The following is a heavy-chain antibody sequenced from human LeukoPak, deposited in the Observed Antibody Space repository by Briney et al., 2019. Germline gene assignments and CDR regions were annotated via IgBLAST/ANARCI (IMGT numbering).Heavy chain of an antibody. Sequence: SETLSLTCTVSGGSISSYYWSWIRQPPGKGLEWIGYIYYSGSTNYNPSLKSRVTISVDTSKNQFSLKLSSVTAADTAVYYCARGVATTPSDAFDIWGQGTMVTVSS. J-gene: IGHJ3*02. CDR1: GGSISSYY. D-gene: IGHD5-12*01. CDR2: IYYSGST. V-gene: IGHV4-59*08. CDR3: ARGVATTPSDAFDI.